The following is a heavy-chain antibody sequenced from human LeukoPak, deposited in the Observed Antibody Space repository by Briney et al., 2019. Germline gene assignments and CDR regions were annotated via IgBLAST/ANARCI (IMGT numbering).Heavy chain of an antibody. Sequence: GGSLRLSCAASGFTFGTFAMHWVRQAPGKGLEWVANIKPDGSDKYYVDSVKGRFTISRDNAKNSLYLQMNSLRAEDTAVYYCATAYYYATADWGQGTLVTVSS. CDR3: ATAYYYATAD. CDR1: GFTFGTFA. D-gene: IGHD3-10*01. CDR2: IKPDGSDK. V-gene: IGHV3-7*01. J-gene: IGHJ4*02.